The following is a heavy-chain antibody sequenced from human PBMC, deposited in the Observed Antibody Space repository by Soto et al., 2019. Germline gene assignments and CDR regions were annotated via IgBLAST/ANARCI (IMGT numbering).Heavy chain of an antibody. V-gene: IGHV4-31*03. Sequence: SETLSLTCTVSGGSISSGGYYWSWIRQHPGKGLEWIGYIYYSGSTYYNPSLKSRVTISVDTSKNQFSLKLSSVTVEDTAVYYCATSYGNAWYTNWGQGTQVTVSS. CDR1: GGSISSGGYY. D-gene: IGHD6-13*01. CDR2: IYYSGST. CDR3: ATSYGNAWYTN. J-gene: IGHJ4*02.